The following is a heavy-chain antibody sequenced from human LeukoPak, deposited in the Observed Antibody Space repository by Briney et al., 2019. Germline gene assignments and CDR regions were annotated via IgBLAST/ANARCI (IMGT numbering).Heavy chain of an antibody. Sequence: GGSLRLSCAVSGFPFSRNSMSWVRKAPGNGLEWVSSITGSGDYTYYADSVKGRFTISRDNSKNTLYLQMNSLRAEDTAVYYCANKPAGFDPWGQGTLVTVSS. CDR1: GFPFSRNS. J-gene: IGHJ5*02. CDR3: ANKPAGFDP. D-gene: IGHD1-14*01. V-gene: IGHV3-23*01. CDR2: ITGSGDYT.